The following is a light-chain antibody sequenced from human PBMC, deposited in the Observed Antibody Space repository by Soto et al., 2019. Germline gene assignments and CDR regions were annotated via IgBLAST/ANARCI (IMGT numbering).Light chain of an antibody. CDR3: QQTDRTPLT. CDR2: GAS. CDR1: KSISSN. J-gene: IGKJ4*01. Sequence: EIVLTQSPATLSLSPGERATLSCRAGKSISSNLAWYQLKPGQAPRLLIYGASTRATGIPARFSGSGSGTEFTLVISSLQPEDFATYFCQQTDRTPLTFGGGTKVDI. V-gene: IGKV3-15*01.